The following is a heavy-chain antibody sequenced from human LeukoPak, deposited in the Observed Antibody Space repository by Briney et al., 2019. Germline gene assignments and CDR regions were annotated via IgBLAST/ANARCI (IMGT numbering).Heavy chain of an antibody. Sequence: PSETLSPTCTVSGYSVSSGYYWGWIRQPPGKGLEWIGSMYHSGDTYNNPSLKSRVTISVDTSKNQLSLKLSSVTAADTAVYYCARSKAHLSTSWYGTWFDPWGQGTLVTVSS. V-gene: IGHV4-38-2*02. CDR1: GYSVSSGYY. D-gene: IGHD2-2*01. J-gene: IGHJ5*02. CDR2: MYHSGDT. CDR3: ARSKAHLSTSWYGTWFDP.